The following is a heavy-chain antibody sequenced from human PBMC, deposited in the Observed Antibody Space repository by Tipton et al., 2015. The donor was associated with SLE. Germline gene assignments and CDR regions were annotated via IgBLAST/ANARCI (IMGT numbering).Heavy chain of an antibody. CDR1: GGSISSYY. CDR2: IYYSGST. D-gene: IGHD5-18*01. Sequence: TLSLTCTVSGGSISSYYWSWIRQPPGKGLEWIGYIYYSGSTNYNPSLKSRVTISVDTSKNQFSLKLSSVTAADTAVYYCARGGRGYSYGGDYWGQGTLVTVSS. CDR3: ARGGRGYSYGGDY. V-gene: IGHV4-59*01. J-gene: IGHJ4*02.